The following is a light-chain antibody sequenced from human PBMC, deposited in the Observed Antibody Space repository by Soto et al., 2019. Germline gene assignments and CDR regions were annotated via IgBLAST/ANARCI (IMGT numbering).Light chain of an antibody. Sequence: DIVMTQSPDSLAVSLGERATINCKSSQSVLYSSNNKNYLAWYQQKPGQPPKLLIYWASTPESGVPDRFSGSGSGTDFTLTICSLQAEDVAVYYCQQYYSTPQTFGQGTKVEIK. V-gene: IGKV4-1*01. CDR3: QQYYSTPQT. CDR2: WAS. J-gene: IGKJ1*01. CDR1: QSVLYSSNNKNY.